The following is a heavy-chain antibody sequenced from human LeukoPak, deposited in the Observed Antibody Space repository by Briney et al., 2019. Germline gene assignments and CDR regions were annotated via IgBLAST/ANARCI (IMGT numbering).Heavy chain of an antibody. J-gene: IGHJ4*02. CDR3: VRDPPGTSGYYYGDFDY. D-gene: IGHD3-22*01. CDR1: SFPFSNYW. V-gene: IGHV3-7*01. CDR2: IKQDGTEK. Sequence: GGSLRLSCAASSFPFSNYWMSWVRQAPGRGLEWVANIKQDGTEKYYADSVKGRFTISRDNAKNSLFLQMNSLRVDDTAVYYCVRDPPGTSGYYYGDFDYWGQGTLVTVSS.